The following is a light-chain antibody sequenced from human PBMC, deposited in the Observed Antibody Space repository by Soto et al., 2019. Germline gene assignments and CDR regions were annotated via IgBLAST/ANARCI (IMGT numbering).Light chain of an antibody. CDR3: QSYDSSLSGSV. J-gene: IGLJ2*01. CDR2: SNI. V-gene: IGLV1-40*01. CDR1: SSNIGTGYD. Sequence: SVLTQPPSVSGAPGQRVTISCTGTSSNIGTGYDVHWYQQLPGTAPKLLIYSNINRPSGIPDRFSGSKSGTSASLAITGLQPEDEADYYCQSYDSSLSGSVFGGGTKLTVL.